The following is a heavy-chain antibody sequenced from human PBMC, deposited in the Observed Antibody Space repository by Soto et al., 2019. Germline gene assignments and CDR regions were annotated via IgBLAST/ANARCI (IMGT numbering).Heavy chain of an antibody. Sequence: QVQVVESGGGLVKPGGSLRLSCAASGFTFSDYYMSWIRQAPGKGLAWVSFISSSSDSTTYADSVKGRFTISRDNAKNSLYLQLNSLRAEDTAVYYCARGGVKGTTSRGQVYNWGQGTLVTVSS. J-gene: IGHJ4*02. CDR3: ARGGVKGTTSRGQVYN. CDR1: GFTFSDYY. D-gene: IGHD1-7*01. CDR2: ISSSSDST. V-gene: IGHV3-11*06.